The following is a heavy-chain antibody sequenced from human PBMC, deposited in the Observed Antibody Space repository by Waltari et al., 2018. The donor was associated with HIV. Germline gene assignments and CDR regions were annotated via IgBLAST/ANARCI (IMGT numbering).Heavy chain of an antibody. D-gene: IGHD5-18*01. CDR1: GFTFSSYW. V-gene: IGHV3-74*01. CDR3: AKGGTSGYAFGFGR. Sequence: EVQLVESGGGLVQPGGSLRLSCAASGFTFSSYWMHWVRQAPGKGLVLGSRIISVGCISSHPDSVKGRYTISRDNASNTLYLQMNSLGAEDSAMYYCAKGGTSGYAFGFGRWGQGTLVTVSS. J-gene: IGHJ1*01. CDR2: IISVGCIS.